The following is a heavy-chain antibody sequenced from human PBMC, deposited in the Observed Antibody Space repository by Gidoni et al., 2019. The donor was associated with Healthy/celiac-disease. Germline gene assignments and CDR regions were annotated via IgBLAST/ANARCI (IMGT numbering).Heavy chain of an antibody. D-gene: IGHD6-13*01. CDR3: ARRKPATGFFDY. Sequence: QVQLQESGPGLVKPSQTLSLTCTVSGGTISNDGYYWSWIRQHPGKGLEWVGYIHYSGSTHYNSSLKSRVTISVDPSENQFSLKLRSVTAADTAVYYCARRKPATGFFDYWGQGTLVTVSS. CDR1: GGTISNDGYY. V-gene: IGHV4-31*03. CDR2: IHYSGST. J-gene: IGHJ4*02.